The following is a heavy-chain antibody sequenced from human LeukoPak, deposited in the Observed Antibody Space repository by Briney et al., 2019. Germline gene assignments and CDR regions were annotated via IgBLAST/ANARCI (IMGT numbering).Heavy chain of an antibody. CDR2: ISSSGTTI. CDR3: ARDLAPRWFGELFGSHYYGMDV. Sequence: GGSLRLSCAASGFTFSSYEMNWVRQAPGKGLEWVSYISSSGTTIYYADSVKGRFTISRDNAKNSLYLQMNSLRAEDTAVYYCARDLAPRWFGELFGSHYYGMDVWGRGTTVTVSS. V-gene: IGHV3-48*03. J-gene: IGHJ6*02. D-gene: IGHD3-10*01. CDR1: GFTFSSYE.